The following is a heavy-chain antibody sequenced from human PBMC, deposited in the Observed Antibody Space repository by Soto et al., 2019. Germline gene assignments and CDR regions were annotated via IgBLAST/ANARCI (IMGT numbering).Heavy chain of an antibody. CDR1: GYTFTNYW. Sequence: GESLKISCKGSGYTFTNYWIVWVRQIPGKDLEWMGIIYPGDSDTRYSPSFQGQVTISADRSISTAYLQWSSLKASDTGMYYCARYPTLTDYFFHGMDVWGPGTTVTVSS. CDR2: IYPGDSDT. J-gene: IGHJ6*02. CDR3: ARYPTLTDYFFHGMDV. V-gene: IGHV5-51*01. D-gene: IGHD4-17*01.